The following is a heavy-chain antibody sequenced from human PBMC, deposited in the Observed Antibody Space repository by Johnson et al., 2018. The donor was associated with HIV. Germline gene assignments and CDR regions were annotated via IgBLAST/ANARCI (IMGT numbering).Heavy chain of an antibody. CDR2: ISYDGSNK. D-gene: IGHD5-18*01. CDR3: ASRSYGYVRHAFDI. J-gene: IGHJ3*02. CDR1: GFTFSNSY. Sequence: QVLLVESGGGLVKPGGSLRLSCAASGFTFSNSYMNCVRQAPGEGLEWVALISYDGSNKYYADSVKGRFTISRDNSKNTLYLQINSLRAEDTAVYYCASRSYGYVRHAFDIWGQGTMVTVSS. V-gene: IGHV3-30-3*01.